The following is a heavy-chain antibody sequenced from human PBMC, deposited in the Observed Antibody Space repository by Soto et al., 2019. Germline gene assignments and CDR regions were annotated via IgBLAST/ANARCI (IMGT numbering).Heavy chain of an antibody. V-gene: IGHV1-18*04. D-gene: IGHD3-22*01. CDR3: GRDRRSYYDSRLFDP. J-gene: IGHJ5*02. CDR2: ISAYNGNT. Sequence: APVKVACKASGSNLTIYGIGWVRQAPGQGLEWMGWISAYNGNTNYAKKLQGRVTMTTDTSTSTAYMELRSLRCDDTAVYYCGRDRRSYYDSRLFDPWGQGSLVTVSS. CDR1: GSNLTIYG.